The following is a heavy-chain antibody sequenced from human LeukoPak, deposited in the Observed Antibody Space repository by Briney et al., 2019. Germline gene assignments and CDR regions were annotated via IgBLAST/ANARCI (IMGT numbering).Heavy chain of an antibody. V-gene: IGHV4-59*08. CDR1: GGSISSYY. J-gene: IGHJ4*02. CDR2: IYYSGST. D-gene: IGHD2-15*01. Sequence: SETLSLTCTVSGGSISSYYWSWIRQPPGKGLEWIGYIYYSGSTNYNPSLKSRVTISVDTSENQFSLKLSSVTAADTAVYYCAGWGCSGGSCHFDYWGQGTLVTVSS. CDR3: AGWGCSGGSCHFDY.